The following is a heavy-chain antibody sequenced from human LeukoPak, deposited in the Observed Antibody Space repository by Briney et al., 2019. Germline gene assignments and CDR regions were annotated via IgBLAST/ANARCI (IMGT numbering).Heavy chain of an antibody. CDR3: VLNYGSGSYYLPL. CDR2: ISSSSRYI. CDR1: GFTFSSYS. Sequence: PGGSLRLSCAASGFTFSSYSMNWVRQAPGKGLEWVSSISSSSRYIYYADSVKGRFTISRDNAKNSLYLQMNSLRAEDTAVYYCVLNYGSGSYYLPLWGQGTLVTVSS. V-gene: IGHV3-21*01. J-gene: IGHJ4*02. D-gene: IGHD3-10*01.